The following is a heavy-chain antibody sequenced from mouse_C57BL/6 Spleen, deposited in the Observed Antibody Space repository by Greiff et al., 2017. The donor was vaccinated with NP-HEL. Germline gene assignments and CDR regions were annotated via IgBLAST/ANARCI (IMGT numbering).Heavy chain of an antibody. CDR2: INPNNGGT. CDR1: GYTFTDYN. Sequence: EVQLQQSGPELVKPGASVKMSCKASGYTFTDYNMHWVKQSHGKSPEWIGYINPNNGGTSYNQKFKGKATLTVNKSSSTAYMELRSLTSEDSAVYYCARSSTDYGSTPYAMDYWGQGTSVTVSS. CDR3: ARSSTDYGSTPYAMDY. J-gene: IGHJ4*01. D-gene: IGHD1-1*01. V-gene: IGHV1-22*01.